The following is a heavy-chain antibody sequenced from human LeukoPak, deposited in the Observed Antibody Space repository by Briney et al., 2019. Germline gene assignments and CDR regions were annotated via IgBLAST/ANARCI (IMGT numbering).Heavy chain of an antibody. J-gene: IGHJ6*03. D-gene: IGHD3-9*01. CDR3: AKQNYDILTGYSPYYYNMDV. V-gene: IGHV4-39*01. Sequence: SETLSLSCTVSGGSISSCSYYWGWIRQPPGMGREWIGSIYYSGSTYYNRSLKSRDTISADTSKNHFSLKLSTVTAADTAMYYCAKQNYDILTGYSPYYYNMDVWGKGTTVTISS. CDR1: GGSISSCSYY. CDR2: IYYSGST.